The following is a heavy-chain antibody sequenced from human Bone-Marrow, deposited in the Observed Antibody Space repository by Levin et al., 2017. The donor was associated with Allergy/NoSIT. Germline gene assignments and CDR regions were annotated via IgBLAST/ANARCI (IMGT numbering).Heavy chain of an antibody. CDR1: GFTFSDHY. CDR3: VTTVTHCFDY. CDR2: TRNKANSYTT. Sequence: GESLKISCAASGFTFSDHYMDWVRQAPGKGLEWVGRTRNKANSYTTEYAAAGKGRFTISRDDTRNSLNLQMNSLNPGDTAVDYCVTTVTHCFDYRGQGTLVTFSS. V-gene: IGHV3-72*01. D-gene: IGHD4-17*01. J-gene: IGHJ4*02.